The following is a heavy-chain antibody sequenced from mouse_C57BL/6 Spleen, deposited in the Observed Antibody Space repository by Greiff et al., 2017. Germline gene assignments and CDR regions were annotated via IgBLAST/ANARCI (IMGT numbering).Heavy chain of an antibody. J-gene: IGHJ4*01. CDR3: ARMVNYAMDY. D-gene: IGHD1-1*02. V-gene: IGHV1-82*01. CDR2: IYPGDGDT. Sequence: VQRVESGPELVKPGASVKISCKASGYAFSSSWMNWVKQRPGKGLEWIGRIYPGDGDTNYNGKFKGKATLTADKSSSTAYMHLSSLTSEDSAVYFCARMVNYAMDYWGQGTSVTVSS. CDR1: GYAFSSSW.